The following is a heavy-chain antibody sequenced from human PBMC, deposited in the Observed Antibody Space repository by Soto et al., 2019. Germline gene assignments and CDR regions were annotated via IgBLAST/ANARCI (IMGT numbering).Heavy chain of an antibody. V-gene: IGHV3-33*01. CDR3: ARDLDYDFFIHPPPTPSY. CDR2: IWYDGSNK. Sequence: GGSLRLSCAASGFTFSSYGMHWVRQAPGKGLEWVAVIWYDGSNKYYADSVKGRFTISRDNSKNTLYLQMNSLRAEDTAVYYCARDLDYDFFIHPPPTPSYWGQGTLVTVSS. D-gene: IGHD3-3*01. J-gene: IGHJ4*02. CDR1: GFTFSSYG.